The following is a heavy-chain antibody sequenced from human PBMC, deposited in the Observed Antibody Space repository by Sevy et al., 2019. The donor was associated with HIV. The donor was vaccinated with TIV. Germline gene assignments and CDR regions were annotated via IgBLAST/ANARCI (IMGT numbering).Heavy chain of an antibody. J-gene: IGHJ4*02. Sequence: GGSLRLSCAASGFTFSSYEMNWVRQAPGKGLEWVSFISNSGSSIYYSDSVKGRFTISRDNAKNSLYLQMNSLRAEDTSVYYCARDLPRAATTVAHFDYWGQGTMVTVSS. D-gene: IGHD4-17*01. CDR3: ARDLPRAATTVAHFDY. V-gene: IGHV3-48*03. CDR2: ISNSGSSI. CDR1: GFTFSSYE.